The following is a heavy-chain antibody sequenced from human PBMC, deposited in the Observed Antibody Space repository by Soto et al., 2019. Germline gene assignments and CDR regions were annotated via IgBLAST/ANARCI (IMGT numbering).Heavy chain of an antibody. V-gene: IGHV1-18*01. CDR3: ARDRGGWYFGYYYYGMDV. CDR1: GYTFTSYG. CDR2: ISAYNGNT. J-gene: IGHJ6*02. D-gene: IGHD6-19*01. Sequence: GASVKVSCKASGYTFTSYGISWVRQAPGQGLEWMGWISAYNGNTNYAQKLQGRVAMTTDTSTSTAYMELRSLRSDDTAVYYCARDRGGWYFGYYYYGMDVWGQGTTVTVSS.